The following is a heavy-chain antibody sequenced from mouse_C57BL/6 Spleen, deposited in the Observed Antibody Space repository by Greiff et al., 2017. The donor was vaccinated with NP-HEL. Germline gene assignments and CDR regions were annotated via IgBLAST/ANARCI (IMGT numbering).Heavy chain of an antibody. J-gene: IGHJ4*01. CDR3: ARLELGRENAMDY. D-gene: IGHD4-1*01. V-gene: IGHV1-7*01. Sequence: QVQLQQSGAELAKPGASVKLSCKASGYTFTSYWMHWVKQRPGQGLEWIGYINPSSGYTKYNQKFKDKATLTADKSSSTAYMQLSSLTYEDSAVYYCARLELGRENAMDYWGQGTSVTVSS. CDR2: INPSSGYT. CDR1: GYTFTSYW.